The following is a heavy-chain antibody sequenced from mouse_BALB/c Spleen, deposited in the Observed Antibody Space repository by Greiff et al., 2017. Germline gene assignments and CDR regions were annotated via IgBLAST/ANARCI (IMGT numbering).Heavy chain of an antibody. J-gene: IGHJ1*01. V-gene: IGHV1-63*01. CDR2: IYPGSGTT. CDR1: GYAFTNYW. Sequence: QVQLQQSGAELVRPGTSVTISCKASGYAFTNYWLGWVKQRPGHGLEWIGDIYPGSGTTYYYEKFKGIATLTADKSSSTAYMQLSSLTSEDAAVYFCARSSYGYDWYIDDWGEGTTVTVSS. CDR3: ARSSYGYDWYIDD. D-gene: IGHD2-2*01.